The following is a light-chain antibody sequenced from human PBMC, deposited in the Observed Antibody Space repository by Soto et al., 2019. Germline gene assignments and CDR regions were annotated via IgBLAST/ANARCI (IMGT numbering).Light chain of an antibody. CDR3: QQYGSSPIT. V-gene: IGKV3-20*01. CDR2: GAS. Sequence: ENVLTQSPGTLSLSTGERATLSCRARQSVSGSYLAWYQQKPGQAPRLLIYGASSRATGIPDRFSGSGSGTDFPLTISRLEPEDFAVYYCQQYGSSPITFGQGTRLEIK. J-gene: IGKJ5*01. CDR1: QSVSGSY.